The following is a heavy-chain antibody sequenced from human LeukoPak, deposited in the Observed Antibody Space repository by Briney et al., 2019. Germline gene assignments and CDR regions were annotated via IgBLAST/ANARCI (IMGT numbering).Heavy chain of an antibody. J-gene: IGHJ4*02. CDR3: ARGIYYYDSSGYYYFDY. CDR1: GFTFSSYA. Sequence: GGSLRLSCAASGFTFSSYAMSWVRQAPGKGLEWVSAISGSGGSTYYADSVKGRFTISRDNSKNTLYLQMNSLRAEDTAVYYCARGIYYYDSSGYYYFDYWGQGTLVTVSS. D-gene: IGHD3-22*01. V-gene: IGHV3-23*01. CDR2: ISGSGGST.